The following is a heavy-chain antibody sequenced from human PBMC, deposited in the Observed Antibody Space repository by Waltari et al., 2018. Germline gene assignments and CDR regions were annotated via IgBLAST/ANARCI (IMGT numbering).Heavy chain of an antibody. D-gene: IGHD6-13*01. J-gene: IGHJ6*02. V-gene: IGHV3-7*04. CDR2: IKQDGSEK. Sequence: EVQLVESGRGLVQPGGSLRLSCAASGFTFSSYWMSCVRQAPGKGLEWVANIKQDGSEKYYVDSVKGRFTISRDNAKNSLYLQMNSLRAEDTAVYYCARDHDYSSSWYFYYYYYGMDVWGQGTTVTVSS. CDR3: ARDHDYSSSWYFYYYYYGMDV. CDR1: GFTFSSYW.